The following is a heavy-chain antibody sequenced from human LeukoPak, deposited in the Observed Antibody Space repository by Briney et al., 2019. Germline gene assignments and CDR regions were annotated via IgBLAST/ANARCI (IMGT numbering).Heavy chain of an antibody. CDR2: IYPGDSDT. CDR1: GYSFTSYW. V-gene: IGHV5-51*01. J-gene: IGHJ6*02. CDR3: ARLIGSWYGDYYYGMDV. Sequence: GESLKISCKGSGYSFTSYWIGWVRQMPGKGLEWMGIIYPGDSDTRYSPSFQGQVTISADKSISTAYLQWSSPKASDTAMYYCARLIGSWYGDYYYGMDVWGQGTTVTVSS. D-gene: IGHD6-13*01.